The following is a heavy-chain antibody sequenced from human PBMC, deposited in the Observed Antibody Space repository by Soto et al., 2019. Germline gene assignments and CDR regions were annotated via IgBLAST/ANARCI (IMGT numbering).Heavy chain of an antibody. Sequence: GTSVKICSKACGDSVNIYEIDWLLKTTGQGLEWMGWMNPNSGNTGYAQNFQGRVTMTRNTSISTAYMELSSLRSEDTAVYYCARVKSYDILTGYSTWFDPWGQGTLVTVS. CDR1: GDSVNIYE. J-gene: IGHJ5*02. D-gene: IGHD3-9*01. CDR2: MNPNSGNT. V-gene: IGHV1-8*02. CDR3: ARVKSYDILTGYSTWFDP.